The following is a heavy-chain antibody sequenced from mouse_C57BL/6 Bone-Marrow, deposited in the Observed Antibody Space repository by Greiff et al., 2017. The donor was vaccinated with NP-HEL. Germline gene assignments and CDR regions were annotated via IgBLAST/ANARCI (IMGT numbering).Heavy chain of an antibody. D-gene: IGHD1-1*01. CDR2: INPYNGGT. CDR3: ARSDYYGSSYVGNYYAMDY. V-gene: IGHV1-19*01. CDR1: GYTFTDYY. Sequence: EVQLQQSGPVLVKPGASVKMSCKASGYTFTDYYMNWVKQSHGKSLEWIGVINPYNGGTSSNQKFKGKATLTVDKSSSTAYMELNSLTSEDSAVYYCARSDYYGSSYVGNYYAMDYWGQGTSVTVSS. J-gene: IGHJ4*01.